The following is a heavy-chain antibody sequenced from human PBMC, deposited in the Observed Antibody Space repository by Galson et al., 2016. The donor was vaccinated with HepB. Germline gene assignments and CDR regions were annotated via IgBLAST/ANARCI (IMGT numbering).Heavy chain of an antibody. J-gene: IGHJ6*02. V-gene: IGHV4-61*01. CDR1: GGSVRSGSYY. CDR3: ASSWSGYDMDV. CDR2: IYNRGRT. Sequence: SETLSLTCTVSGGSVRSGSYYWSWIRQPPGEGLEWIGCIYNRGRTNYNTSLKSRVTISVDTSKNQFSLKVTSVTAADTAVYYCASSWSGYDMDVWGQGTTVTVSS.